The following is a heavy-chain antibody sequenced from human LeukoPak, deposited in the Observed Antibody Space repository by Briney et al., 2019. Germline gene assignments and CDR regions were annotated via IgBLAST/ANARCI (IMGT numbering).Heavy chain of an antibody. V-gene: IGHV3-7*01. CDR3: ARVIAARERAWFGELRLYYYSYIDV. CDR2: IKQDGSEK. CDR1: GFTFSRNW. Sequence: GESLRLSCAASGFTFSRNWMSWVRQAPGKGLEWVAYIKQDGSEKYYVDSVKGRFTISRDNAKNSLYLQVNSLRAEDTAVYYCARVIAARERAWFGELRLYYYSYIDVWGKGTTVTISS. J-gene: IGHJ6*03. D-gene: IGHD3-10*01.